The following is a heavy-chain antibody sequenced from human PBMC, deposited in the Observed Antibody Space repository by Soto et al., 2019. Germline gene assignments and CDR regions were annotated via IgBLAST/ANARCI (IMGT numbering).Heavy chain of an antibody. D-gene: IGHD3-10*01. CDR3: ARGINYLFEY. Sequence: SLILSFASSGFTFINYGMHLVRQAPGKGLEWVAVIWYDGNNKYYADSVKGRFTISRDNSNNPLYVQMTSLRAEDTAVYYCARGINYLFEYWGQGTLVTVSS. CDR2: IWYDGNNK. CDR1: GFTFINYG. J-gene: IGHJ4*02. V-gene: IGHV3-33*01.